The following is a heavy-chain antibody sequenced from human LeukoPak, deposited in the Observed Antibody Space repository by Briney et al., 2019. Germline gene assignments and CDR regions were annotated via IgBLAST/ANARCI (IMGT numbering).Heavy chain of an antibody. V-gene: IGHV3-11*01. J-gene: IGHJ4*02. CDR2: ISSSGSTI. Sequence: ISSSGSTIDYADSVKGRFTISRDNAKNSLYLQMNSLRAEDTAVYYCARFRLTVTTYAHLDYWGQGTLVTVSS. D-gene: IGHD4-17*01. CDR3: ARFRLTVTTYAHLDY.